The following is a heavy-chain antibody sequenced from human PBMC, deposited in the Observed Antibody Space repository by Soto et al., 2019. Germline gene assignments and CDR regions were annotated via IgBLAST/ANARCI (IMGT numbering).Heavy chain of an antibody. V-gene: IGHV4-59*08. Sequence: SETLSLTCTVSGGSISSYYWSWIRQPPGKGLEWIGYIYYSGSTNYNPSLKSRVTISVDTSKNQFSLKLSSVTAADTAVYYCAIWMVRGVRNYYYYYMDVWGKGTTVTVSS. J-gene: IGHJ6*03. CDR3: AIWMVRGVRNYYYYYMDV. D-gene: IGHD3-10*01. CDR2: IYYSGST. CDR1: GGSISSYY.